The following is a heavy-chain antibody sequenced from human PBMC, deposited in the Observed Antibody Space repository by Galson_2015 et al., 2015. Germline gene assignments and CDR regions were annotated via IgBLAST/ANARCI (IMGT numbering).Heavy chain of an antibody. D-gene: IGHD1-20*01. J-gene: IGHJ3*01. CDR2: LNPNSGST. Sequence: SVKVSCKASGYTFTGYHIHWVRQAPGQGLEWVAWLNPNSGSTSYAQNFQGWVTVTRDTPINTAYMELSRLTSDDTAMYYCARDLTVRETFDVCGQGTMVTVAS. CDR1: GYTFTGYH. CDR3: ARDLTVRETFDV. V-gene: IGHV1-2*04.